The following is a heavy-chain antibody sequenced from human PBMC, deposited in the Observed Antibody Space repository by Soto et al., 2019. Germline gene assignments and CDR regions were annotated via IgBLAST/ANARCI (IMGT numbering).Heavy chain of an antibody. CDR1: GGSISSYY. Sequence: QVQLQESGPGLVKPSETLSLTCTVSGGSISSYYWSWIRQPAGKGLEWIGRTYTSGSTNYNPSLKSRVTTSVDTSKNQFSLKLSSVTAADTAVYYCAREGLSSGWYFYYGMDVWGQGTTVTVSS. D-gene: IGHD6-19*01. J-gene: IGHJ6*02. CDR3: AREGLSSGWYFYYGMDV. V-gene: IGHV4-4*07. CDR2: TYTSGST.